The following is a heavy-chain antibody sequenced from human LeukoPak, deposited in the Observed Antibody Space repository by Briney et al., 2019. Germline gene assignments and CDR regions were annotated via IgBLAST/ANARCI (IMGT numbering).Heavy chain of an antibody. Sequence: TSSETLSLTCTVSGGSISGYYWSWIRQPPGKGLEWIGYIYYSGSTNYNPSLKSRVTISEDTSKNQFSLKLSSVTAADTAVYYCAGHHPRNTVDFWGQGALVTVSS. CDR1: GGSISGYY. V-gene: IGHV4-59*08. CDR3: AGHHPRNTVDF. CDR2: IYYSGST. J-gene: IGHJ4*02. D-gene: IGHD2/OR15-2a*01.